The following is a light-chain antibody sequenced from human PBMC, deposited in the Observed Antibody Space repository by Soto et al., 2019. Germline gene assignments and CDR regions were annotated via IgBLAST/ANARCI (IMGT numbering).Light chain of an antibody. V-gene: IGKV1-39*01. J-gene: IGKJ2*01. CDR2: AAS. Sequence: DIRATQSPSSLSASVGDRVSITCRTSQNIRSSLNWYQQKPGRAPDLLIYAASSLQSGVPSRFSGGGSGTEFTLVINSLQPEDLATYFCQQTYSSPYTFGQGTKMEIK. CDR1: QNIRSS. CDR3: QQTYSSPYT.